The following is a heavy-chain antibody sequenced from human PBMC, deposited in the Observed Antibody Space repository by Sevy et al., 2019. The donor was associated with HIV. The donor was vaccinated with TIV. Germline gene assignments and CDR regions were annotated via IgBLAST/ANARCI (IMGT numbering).Heavy chain of an antibody. CDR1: GGTFSSYA. CDR3: AGGDHLVVPAAIGGHAEYFQH. Sequence: ASVKVSSKASGGTFSSYAISWVRQAPGQGLEWMGGIIPIFGTANYAQKFQGRVTITADESTSTAYMELSSLRSEDTAVYYCAGGDHLVVPAAIGGHAEYFQHWGQGTLVTVSS. CDR2: IIPIFGTA. V-gene: IGHV1-69*13. J-gene: IGHJ1*01. D-gene: IGHD2-2*01.